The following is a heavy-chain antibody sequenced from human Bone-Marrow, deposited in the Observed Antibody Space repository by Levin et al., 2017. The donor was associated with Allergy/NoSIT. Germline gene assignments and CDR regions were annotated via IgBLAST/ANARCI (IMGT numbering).Heavy chain of an antibody. CDR2: IWYDGSNK. CDR3: AREYYYDSSGYPGYFDY. CDR1: GFTFSSYG. D-gene: IGHD3-22*01. J-gene: IGHJ4*02. V-gene: IGHV3-33*01. Sequence: PGGSLRLSCAASGFTFSSYGMHWVRQAPGKGLEWVAVIWYDGSNKYYADSVKGRFTISRDNSKNTLYLQMNSLRAEDTAVYYCAREYYYDSSGYPGYFDYWGQGTLVTVSS.